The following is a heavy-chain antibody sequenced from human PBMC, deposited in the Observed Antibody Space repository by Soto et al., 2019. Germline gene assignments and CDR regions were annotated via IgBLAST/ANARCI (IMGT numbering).Heavy chain of an antibody. D-gene: IGHD6-19*01. CDR1: GYTFTGYA. V-gene: IGHV1-3*05. Sequence: QVQLVQSGAEEKKPGASVKVSCKASGYTFTGYAMHWVRQAPGQRLEWMGWINAGNGNTKYSQKFQGRVTITRDTSASTACMELSSQRSEDTAVYYCARAVAVPADFDYWGQGTLVTVSS. J-gene: IGHJ4*02. CDR2: INAGNGNT. CDR3: ARAVAVPADFDY.